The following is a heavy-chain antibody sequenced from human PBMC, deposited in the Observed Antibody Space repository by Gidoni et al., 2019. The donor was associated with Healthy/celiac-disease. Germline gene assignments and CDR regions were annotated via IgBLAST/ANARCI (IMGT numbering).Heavy chain of an antibody. Sequence: EVQLVESGGGLVKPGGSLRLSCAASGFTFSNAWMSWVRQAPGKGLEWVGRIKSKTDGGTTDYAAPVKGRFTISRDDSKNTLYLQMNSLKTEDTAVYYCTTDPTWKRLLRFDYWGQGTLVTVSS. D-gene: IGHD1-1*01. CDR3: TTDPTWKRLLRFDY. CDR1: GFTFSNAW. CDR2: IKSKTDGGTT. J-gene: IGHJ4*02. V-gene: IGHV3-15*01.